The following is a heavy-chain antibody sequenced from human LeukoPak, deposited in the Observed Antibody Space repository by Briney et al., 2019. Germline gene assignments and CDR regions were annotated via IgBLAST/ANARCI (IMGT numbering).Heavy chain of an antibody. CDR2: IIPIFGTA. Sequence: ASVKVSCKASGYTFISYGGSWVRQAPGQELEWMGGIIPIFGTANYAQKFQGRVTITADESTSTAYMELSSLRSEDTAVYYCARDRGSSGTFDYWGQGTLVTVSS. V-gene: IGHV1-69*13. CDR3: ARDRGSSGTFDY. J-gene: IGHJ4*02. D-gene: IGHD6-19*01. CDR1: GYTFISYG.